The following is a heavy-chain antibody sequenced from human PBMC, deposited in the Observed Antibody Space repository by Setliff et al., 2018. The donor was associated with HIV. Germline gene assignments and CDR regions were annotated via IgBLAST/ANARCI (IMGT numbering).Heavy chain of an antibody. V-gene: IGHV1-18*01. CDR2: ISPYNGDT. D-gene: IGHD3-22*01. CDR3: VRGVTRDISGYYRDEYFQH. Sequence: ASVKVSCKASGYRFNTYGISWVRQAPGQGLEWMGWISPYNGDTRFAQSLQGRVTLTTDTSTNTANMEMRTLRSDDTAVYYCVRGVTRDISGYYRDEYFQHWGQGTPVTVSS. J-gene: IGHJ1*01. CDR1: GYRFNTYG.